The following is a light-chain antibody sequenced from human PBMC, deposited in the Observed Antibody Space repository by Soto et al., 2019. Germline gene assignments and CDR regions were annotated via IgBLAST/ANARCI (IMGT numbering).Light chain of an antibody. Sequence: QSALTQPASVSGSPGQSITISCTGTSSDVGGYNYVSWYQQHPGKAPKLMIYDVSNRPSGVSNRFSGSKSGNTASLTISGLQGEDEADYYCSSYTSSSTLVVFGGGTKLTV. J-gene: IGLJ2*01. CDR1: SSDVGGYNY. V-gene: IGLV2-14*01. CDR3: SSYTSSSTLVV. CDR2: DVS.